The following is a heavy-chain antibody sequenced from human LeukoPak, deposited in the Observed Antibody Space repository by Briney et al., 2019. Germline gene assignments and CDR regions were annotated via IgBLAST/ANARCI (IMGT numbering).Heavy chain of an antibody. J-gene: IGHJ4*02. Sequence: NPSETLSLTCTVSGGSISSYYWSWIRQPPGKGLEWIGYIYYSGSTNYNPSLKSRVTISVDTSKNQFSLKLSSVTAADTAVYYCARSGGYYLEIFDYWGQGTLVTVSS. D-gene: IGHD3-22*01. CDR3: ARSGGYYLEIFDY. CDR2: IYYSGST. V-gene: IGHV4-59*12. CDR1: GGSISSYY.